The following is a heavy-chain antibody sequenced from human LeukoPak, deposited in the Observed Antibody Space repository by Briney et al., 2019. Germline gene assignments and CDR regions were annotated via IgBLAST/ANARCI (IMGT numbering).Heavy chain of an antibody. CDR3: VKGNSGYVRRYFDY. D-gene: IGHD5-12*01. Sequence: PGGSLRLSCSASGFTFSSYAMHWVRQAPGKGPEYVSAISSNGGSTYYADSVKGRFTISRDNSKNTLYLQMSSLRAEDTAVYYCVKGNSGYVRRYFDYWGQGTLVTVSS. CDR2: ISSNGGST. J-gene: IGHJ4*02. CDR1: GFTFSSYA. V-gene: IGHV3-64D*06.